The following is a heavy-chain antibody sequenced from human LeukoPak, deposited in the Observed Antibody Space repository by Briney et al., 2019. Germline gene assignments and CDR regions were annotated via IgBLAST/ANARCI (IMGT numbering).Heavy chain of an antibody. D-gene: IGHD4-17*01. J-gene: IGHJ4*02. CDR3: AREGGPGGDYGSVDY. CDR2: MSGTT. Sequence: SETLSLTCAVSGGSISSYYWSWIRQSAGKGLEWIGRMSGTTNYNPSLKSQVTMSVDTSKNQFSLSLTSVTAADTAVYYCAREGGPGGDYGSVDYWGQGTLVTVSP. V-gene: IGHV4-4*07. CDR1: GGSISSYY.